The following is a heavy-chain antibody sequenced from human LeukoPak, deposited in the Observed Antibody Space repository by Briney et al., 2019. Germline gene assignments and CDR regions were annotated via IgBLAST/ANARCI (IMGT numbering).Heavy chain of an antibody. CDR3: ARDGETGQFDY. CDR1: GFTFSSYA. Sequence: GGSLRLSCAASGFTFSSYAMHWVRQAPGKGLEYVSAISTNGGSTYYANSVKGRFTISRDNSKNTLYLQMGSLRAEDMAVYYCARDGETGQFDYWGQGTLVTVSS. D-gene: IGHD3-10*01. CDR2: ISTNGGST. J-gene: IGHJ4*02. V-gene: IGHV3-64*01.